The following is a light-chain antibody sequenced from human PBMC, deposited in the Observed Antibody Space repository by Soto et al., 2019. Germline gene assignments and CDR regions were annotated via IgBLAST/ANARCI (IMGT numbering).Light chain of an antibody. J-gene: IGKJ2*01. Sequence: EIVMTQSPATLSVSPGERATLSCRASQSVSSNLAWYQQKPGQASRLLIYGASTRATGIPARFSGSGSGTEFTLTISSLQSEDFAVYYCQQYNNWPPMYTFGQGTKVDIK. V-gene: IGKV3-15*01. CDR1: QSVSSN. CDR2: GAS. CDR3: QQYNNWPPMYT.